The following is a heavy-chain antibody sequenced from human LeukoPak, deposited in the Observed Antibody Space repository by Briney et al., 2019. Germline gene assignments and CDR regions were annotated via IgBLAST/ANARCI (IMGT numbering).Heavy chain of an antibody. V-gene: IGHV4-39*01. D-gene: IGHD3-22*01. CDR3: ARRGASKYYHDSSGYYYD. J-gene: IGHJ4*02. CDR2: IYYSGST. CDR1: GGSISSSSYY. Sequence: PSETLSLTCTVSGGSISSSSYYWGWIRQPPGKGLEWIGSIYYSGSTYYNPSLKSRVTISVDTSKNQFSLKLSSVTAADTAVYYCARRGASKYYHDSSGYYYDWGQGTLVTVSS.